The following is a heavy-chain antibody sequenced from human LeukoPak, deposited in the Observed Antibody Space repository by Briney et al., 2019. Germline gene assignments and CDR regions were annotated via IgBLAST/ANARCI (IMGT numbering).Heavy chain of an antibody. CDR3: ARDVVVVPAKNLFDP. Sequence: AAVKVSCTASGYTFTSYGISWVRQAPGQGLEWMGWISAYNGNTNYAQKLQGRVTMTTDTSTSTAYMELRSLRSDDTAVYYCARDVVVVPAKNLFDPWGQGTLVTVSS. CDR1: GYTFTSYG. D-gene: IGHD2-2*01. J-gene: IGHJ5*02. CDR2: ISAYNGNT. V-gene: IGHV1-18*01.